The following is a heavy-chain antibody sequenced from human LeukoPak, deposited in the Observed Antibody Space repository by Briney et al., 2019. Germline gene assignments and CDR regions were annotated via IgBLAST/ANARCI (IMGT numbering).Heavy chain of an antibody. CDR1: GFTFSSYW. J-gene: IGHJ4*02. D-gene: IGHD3-3*02. Sequence: GGSLRLSCAASGFTFSSYWMNWVRQAPGKGLEWVGRIKTNAEGGTLDYTAPVKGRFTISRDDSKNTLYLQMDSLEVEDTGMYYCTTGIDDEGGYWGQGTLVTVSS. V-gene: IGHV3-15*07. CDR2: IKTNAEGGTL. CDR3: TTGIDDEGGY.